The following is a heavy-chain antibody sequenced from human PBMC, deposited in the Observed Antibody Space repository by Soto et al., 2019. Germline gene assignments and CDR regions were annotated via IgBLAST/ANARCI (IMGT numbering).Heavy chain of an antibody. J-gene: IGHJ5*02. D-gene: IGHD1-26*01. CDR3: ARSPTRTKSAAYFDT. CDR1: GCTVSSNY. CDR2: IYSGGST. Sequence: PGGSLRLSCAAGGCTVSSNYMSWFRQAPGKGLEWVSVIYSGGSTYYADSVKGRFTISRDNSKNTLYLQMNSLGAEDTAVSYCARSPTRTKSAAYFDTLGQETLLKVSS. V-gene: IGHV3-66*01.